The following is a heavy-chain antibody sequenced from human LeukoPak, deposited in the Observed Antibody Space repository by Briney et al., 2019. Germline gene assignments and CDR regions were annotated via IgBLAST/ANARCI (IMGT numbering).Heavy chain of an antibody. CDR1: GGSISSYY. D-gene: IGHD6-19*01. V-gene: IGHV4-59*01. CDR2: IYYSGST. CDR3: ARGHSSGWYITDY. Sequence: SETLSLTCTVSGGSISSYYWSWIRQPPGKGLEWIGYIYYSGSTNYNPSLKSRVTISVDTSKNQFSLKLSSVTAADTAVYYCARGHSSGWYITDYWGQGTLVTVSS. J-gene: IGHJ4*02.